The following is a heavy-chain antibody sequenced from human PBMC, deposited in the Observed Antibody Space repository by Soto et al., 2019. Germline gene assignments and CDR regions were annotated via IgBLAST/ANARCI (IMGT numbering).Heavy chain of an antibody. V-gene: IGHV3-23*01. CDR3: AKATSGGYITMVRGDLYYFDY. CDR1: GFTFSSYA. CDR2: ISGSGGST. Sequence: GGSLRLSCAASGFTFSSYAMSWVRQAPGKGLEWVSAISGSGGSTYYADSVKGRFTISRDNSKNTLYLQMNSLRAEDTAVYYCAKATSGGYITMVRGDLYYFDYWGQGTLVTVSS. D-gene: IGHD3-10*01. J-gene: IGHJ4*02.